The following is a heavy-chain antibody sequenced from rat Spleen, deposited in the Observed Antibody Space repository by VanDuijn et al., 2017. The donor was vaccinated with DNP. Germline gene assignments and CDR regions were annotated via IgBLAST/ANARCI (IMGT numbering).Heavy chain of an antibody. V-gene: IGHV5S10*01. Sequence: EVQLVESGGDLVQPGRSLKLSCTASGFRFSDYNMAWVRQAPKRGLEWVATIISDGSRTYYRDSVKGRFTISRDNAENTVYLQMNSLRSEDTATYYCAKDTTTGDYYAMDAWGQGTSVTVSS. J-gene: IGHJ4*01. D-gene: IGHD1-10*01. CDR1: GFRFSDYN. CDR2: IISDGSRT. CDR3: AKDTTTGDYYAMDA.